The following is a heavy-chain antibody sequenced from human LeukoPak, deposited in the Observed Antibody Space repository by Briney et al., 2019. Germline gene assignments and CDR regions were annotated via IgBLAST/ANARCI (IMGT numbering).Heavy chain of an antibody. CDR1: GFTFSSYS. CDR2: ISSSNSTI. CDR3: ARESESITAYDY. V-gene: IGHV3-48*04. D-gene: IGHD3-16*01. J-gene: IGHJ4*02. Sequence: GGTLRLSCAASGFTFSSYSMNWVRQAPGKGLEWVSYISSSNSTIYYADSVKGRFTISRDNAKNSLYLQMNSLRAEDTAVYYCARESESITAYDYWGQGTLVTVSS.